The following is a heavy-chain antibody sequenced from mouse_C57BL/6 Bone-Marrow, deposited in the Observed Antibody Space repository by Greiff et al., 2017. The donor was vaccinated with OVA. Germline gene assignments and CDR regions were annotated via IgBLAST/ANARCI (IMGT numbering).Heavy chain of an antibody. CDR3: ARLSPWFAY. V-gene: IGHV2-6*01. CDR2: IWGVGST. J-gene: IGHJ3*01. CDR1: GFSLTSYG. Sequence: VQVVESGPGLVAPSQSLSITCTVSGFSLTSYGVDWVRQSPGKGLEWLGVIWGVGSTNYNSALKSRLSISKDNSKSQVFLKMNSLQTDDTAMYYCARLSPWFAYWGQGTLVTVSA.